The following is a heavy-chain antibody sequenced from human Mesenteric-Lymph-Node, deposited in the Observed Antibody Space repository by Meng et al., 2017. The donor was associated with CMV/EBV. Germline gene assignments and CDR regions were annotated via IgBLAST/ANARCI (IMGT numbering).Heavy chain of an antibody. CDR1: GLTFDSFA. J-gene: IGHJ4*02. D-gene: IGHD7-27*01. CDR2: ISTYGVTK. V-gene: IGHV3-23*01. Sequence: GLTFDSFAMNWVRRAPGKGLEWISVISTYGVTKYYADSVKGRFTISRDNSKNVLYLQMNDLGADDTAIYYCAKRRTGGDRFASSFDYWGRGTLVTVSS. CDR3: AKRRTGGDRFASSFDY.